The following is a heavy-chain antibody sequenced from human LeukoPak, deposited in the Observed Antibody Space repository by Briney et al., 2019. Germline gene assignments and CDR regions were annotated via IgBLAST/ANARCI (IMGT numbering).Heavy chain of an antibody. D-gene: IGHD6-13*01. CDR2: ISSSGSTI. J-gene: IGHJ5*02. V-gene: IGHV3-48*03. CDR1: GFTFSSYE. Sequence: GGSLRLSCAASGFTFSSYEMNWVRQAPGKGLDWVSYISSSGSTIYYADSVKGRFTISRDNAKNSLYLQMNSLRAEDTAVYYCARGPGIAAAGGWFAPWGQGTLVSVSS. CDR3: ARGPGIAAAGGWFAP.